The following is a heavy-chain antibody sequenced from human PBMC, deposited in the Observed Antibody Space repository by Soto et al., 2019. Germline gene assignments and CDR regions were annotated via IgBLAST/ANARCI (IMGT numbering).Heavy chain of an antibody. CDR2: IWYDGSNK. CDR1: GFTFSSYG. Sequence: QVQLVESGGGVVQPGRSLRLSCAASGFTFSSYGMHWVRQAPGKGLEWVAVIWYDGSNKYYADSVKGRFTISRDNSKNTLYLQRNSLRAEDTAVYYCARGFGARHMLLRRKGLDGSAFDIWGQGTMVTVSS. V-gene: IGHV3-33*01. D-gene: IGHD2-8*01. J-gene: IGHJ3*02. CDR3: ARGFGARHMLLRRKGLDGSAFDI.